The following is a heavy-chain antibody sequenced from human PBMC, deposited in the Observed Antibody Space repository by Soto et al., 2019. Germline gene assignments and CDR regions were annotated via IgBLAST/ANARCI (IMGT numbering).Heavy chain of an antibody. CDR2: MNPNSGNT. V-gene: IGHV1-8*01. Sequence: ASVKVSCKASGYTFTSYDINWVRQATGQGLEWMGWMNPNSGNTGYAQKFQGRVTMTRNTSISTAYMELSSLRSEDTAVYYCARAREPLLNYYYYYMDVWGKGTTVTVSS. CDR1: GYTFTSYD. D-gene: IGHD1-26*01. CDR3: ARAREPLLNYYYYYMDV. J-gene: IGHJ6*03.